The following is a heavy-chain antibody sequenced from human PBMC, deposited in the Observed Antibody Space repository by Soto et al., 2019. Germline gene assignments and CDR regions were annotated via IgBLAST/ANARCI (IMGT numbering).Heavy chain of an antibody. V-gene: IGHV3-9*01. D-gene: IGHD3-10*02. Sequence: GGSLRLSCAASGFTFDDYAMHWVRQAPGKGLEWVSGISWNSGSIGYADSVKGRFTISRDNAKNSLYLQMNSLRAEDTALYYCAKDMRECSGSSDNYYYYMDVWGKGTTVTVSS. J-gene: IGHJ6*03. CDR2: ISWNSGSI. CDR3: AKDMRECSGSSDNYYYYMDV. CDR1: GFTFDDYA.